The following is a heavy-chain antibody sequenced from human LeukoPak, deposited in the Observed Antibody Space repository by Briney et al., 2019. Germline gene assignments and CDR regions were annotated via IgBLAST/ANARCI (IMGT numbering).Heavy chain of an antibody. CDR2: ISSSSSTI. CDR3: ARSVYYDSSGYYYGAVDY. V-gene: IGHV3-48*01. J-gene: IGHJ4*02. CDR1: GFTFSSYS. Sequence: SGGSLRLSCAASGFTFSSYSMNWVRQAPGKGLEWVSYISSSSSTIYYADSVKGRFTISRDNAKNSLYLQMNSLRAEDTAVYYCARSVYYDSSGYYYGAVDYWGQGTLVTVSS. D-gene: IGHD3-22*01.